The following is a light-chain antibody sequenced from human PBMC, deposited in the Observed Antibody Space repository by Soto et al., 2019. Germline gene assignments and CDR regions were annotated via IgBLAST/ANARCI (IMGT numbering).Light chain of an antibody. V-gene: IGLV3-1*01. CDR3: QAWDSSIAWV. Sequence: SYELTQPPSVSVSPGQTASITCSGDKLGDKYACWYQQKPGQSPVVVIYEDSKRPSGIPERFSGANSGNTATLTISGTQALDEADYYCQAWDSSIAWVFGGGTKLTFL. CDR2: EDS. CDR1: KLGDKY. J-gene: IGLJ3*02.